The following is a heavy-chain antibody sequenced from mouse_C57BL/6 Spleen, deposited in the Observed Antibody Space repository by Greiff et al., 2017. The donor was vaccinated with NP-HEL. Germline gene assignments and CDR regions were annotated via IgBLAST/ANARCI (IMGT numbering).Heavy chain of an antibody. Sequence: VKLQESGAELARPGASVKLSCKASGYTFTSYGISWVKQRTGQGLEWIGEIYPRSGNTYYNEKFKGKATLTADKSSSTAYMELRSLTSEDSAVYFCARNGNLDYYAMDYWGQGTSVTVSS. CDR2: IYPRSGNT. D-gene: IGHD2-1*01. V-gene: IGHV1-81*01. J-gene: IGHJ4*01. CDR1: GYTFTSYG. CDR3: ARNGNLDYYAMDY.